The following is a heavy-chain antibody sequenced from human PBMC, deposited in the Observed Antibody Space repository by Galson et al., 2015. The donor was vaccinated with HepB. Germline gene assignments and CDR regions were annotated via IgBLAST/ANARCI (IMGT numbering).Heavy chain of an antibody. CDR3: ARVLKGSSSGNYGMDV. D-gene: IGHD3-22*01. Sequence: SLRLSCAASGFTFSSYWMHWVRQAPGKGLVWVSRINSDGSTTTYADSVKGRFTISRDDAKSTLYLQMRSLRAEDTAVYYCARVLKGSSSGNYGMDVWGQGTTVTVSS. V-gene: IGHV3-74*01. CDR2: INSDGSTT. J-gene: IGHJ6*02. CDR1: GFTFSSYW.